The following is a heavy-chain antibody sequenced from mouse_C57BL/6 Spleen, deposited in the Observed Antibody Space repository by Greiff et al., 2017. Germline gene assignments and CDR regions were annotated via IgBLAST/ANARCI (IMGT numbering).Heavy chain of an antibody. V-gene: IGHV3-6*01. CDR1: GYSITSGYY. Sequence: EVQLQQSGPGLVKPSQSLSLTCSVTGYSITSGYYWNWIRQFPGNKLEWMGYISYDGSNNYNPSLKNRISITRDTSKNQFFLKLNSVTPEDTATYYCARESSNYVFAYWGQGTLVTVSA. J-gene: IGHJ3*01. D-gene: IGHD2-5*01. CDR3: ARESSNYVFAY. CDR2: ISYDGSN.